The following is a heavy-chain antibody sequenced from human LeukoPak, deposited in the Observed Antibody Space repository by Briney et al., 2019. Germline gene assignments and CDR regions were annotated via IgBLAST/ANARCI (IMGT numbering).Heavy chain of an antibody. CDR3: VRGQIGSSWYDFLDC. D-gene: IGHD6-13*01. Sequence: GASVKVSCKASGYTFTSYDINWVRQATGQGLEWMGWMNPNSGNTGYAQKFQGRVTMTRNTSISTAYMELSSLRSEDTAVYYCVRGQIGSSWYDFLDCWGQGTLVTVSS. CDR1: GYTFTSYD. J-gene: IGHJ4*02. CDR2: MNPNSGNT. V-gene: IGHV1-8*01.